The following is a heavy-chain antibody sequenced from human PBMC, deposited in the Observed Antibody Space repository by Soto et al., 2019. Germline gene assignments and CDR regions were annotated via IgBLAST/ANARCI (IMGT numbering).Heavy chain of an antibody. CDR3: ARARIAAAGTERGAYYYYGMDV. J-gene: IGHJ6*02. CDR2: TYYRSKWYN. V-gene: IGHV6-1*01. Sequence: SQTLSLTCAISGDSVSSNSAAWNWIRQSPSRGLEWLGRTYYRSKWYNDYAVSVKSRITINPDTSKNQFSLQLNSVTPEDTAVYYCARARIAAAGTERGAYYYYGMDVWGQGTTVTVS. D-gene: IGHD6-13*01. CDR1: GDSVSSNSAA.